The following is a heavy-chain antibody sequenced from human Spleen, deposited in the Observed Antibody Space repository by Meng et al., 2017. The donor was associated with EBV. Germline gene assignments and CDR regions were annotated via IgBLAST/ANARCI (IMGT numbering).Heavy chain of an antibody. CDR1: GGTFSSYA. D-gene: IGHD1/OR15-1a*01. CDR2: IIPIFGTA. CDR3: ARGEQTEVWFDP. J-gene: IGHJ5*02. Sequence: QVQRGQAGAEVKKPGASVKVSCKASGGTFSSYAISWVRQAPGQGLEWMGGIIPIFGTANYAQKFQGRVTITADKSTSTAYMELSSLRSEDTAVYYCARGEQTEVWFDPWGQGTLVTVSS. V-gene: IGHV1-69*06.